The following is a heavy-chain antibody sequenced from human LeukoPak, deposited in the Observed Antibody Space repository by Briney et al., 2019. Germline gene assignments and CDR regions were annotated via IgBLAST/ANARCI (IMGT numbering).Heavy chain of an antibody. Sequence: KPSETLSLTCTVSGGSISSSSYYWGWIRQPPGKGLEWIGSIYYSGSTYYNPSLKSRVTISVDASKNQFSLKLSSVTAADTAVYYCGVVAAIMRYYYYYMDVWGKGTTVTVSS. CDR3: GVVAAIMRYYYYYMDV. D-gene: IGHD2-15*01. CDR2: IYYSGST. V-gene: IGHV4-39*01. CDR1: GGSISSSSYY. J-gene: IGHJ6*03.